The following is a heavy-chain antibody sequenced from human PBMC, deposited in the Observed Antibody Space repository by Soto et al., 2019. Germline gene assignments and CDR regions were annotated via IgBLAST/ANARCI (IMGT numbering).Heavy chain of an antibody. J-gene: IGHJ6*02. CDR2: IIPIFGTA. CDR3: ASPTREWLPPARDYYYGMDF. Sequence: QVQLVQSGAEVKKPGSSVKVSCKASGGTFSSYAISWVRQAPGQGLEWMGGIIPIFGTANYAQKFQGRVTITADKSTGTAYMELSSLRSEDTAVYYCASPTREWLPPARDYYYGMDFWGQGTTVTVSS. V-gene: IGHV1-69*06. D-gene: IGHD3-3*01. CDR1: GGTFSSYA.